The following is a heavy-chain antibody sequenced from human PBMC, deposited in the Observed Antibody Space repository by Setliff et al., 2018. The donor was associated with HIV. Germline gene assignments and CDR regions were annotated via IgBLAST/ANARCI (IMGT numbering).Heavy chain of an antibody. V-gene: IGHV1-2*04. CDR3: ARARGYSYGGFDYDGMDV. CDR1: GYTFTRYS. CDR2: IDPNSGGT. J-gene: IGHJ6*02. Sequence: ASVPVSRKPSGYTFTRYSMHWVRQAPGQGLEWMGWIDPNSGGTKYAQKFQGWVTMTSDTSISTAYMELSRLRSDDPAVYYCARARGYSYGGFDYDGMDVWGQGTTVTVSS. D-gene: IGHD5-18*01.